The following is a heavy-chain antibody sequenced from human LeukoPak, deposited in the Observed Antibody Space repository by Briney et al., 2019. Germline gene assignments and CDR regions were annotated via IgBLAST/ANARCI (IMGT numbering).Heavy chain of an antibody. D-gene: IGHD6-6*01. J-gene: IGHJ6*03. CDR3: ARGSYSSSSHPYYYYYYMDV. CDR1: GGSISSSSYY. CDR2: IYYSGST. Sequence: SETLSLTCTVSGGSISSSSYYWGWIRQPPGKGLEWIGSIYYSGSTYYNPSLKSRVTISVDTSKNQFSLKLSSVTAADTAVYYCARGSYSSSSHPYYYYYYMDVWGKGTTVTVSS. V-gene: IGHV4-39*07.